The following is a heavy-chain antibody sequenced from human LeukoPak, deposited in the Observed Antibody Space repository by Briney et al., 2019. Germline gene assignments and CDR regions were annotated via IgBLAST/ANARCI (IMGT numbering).Heavy chain of an antibody. Sequence: GASVKVSCKASEYTFTSYYIHWVRQAPGQGLEWVGIINPSGGSTSYVQKFQARVTMTRDTSTTTVYMELSSLRSEDTAVYYCARDASITMIPNLGFDFWGQGTLVTVSS. J-gene: IGHJ4*02. D-gene: IGHD3-22*01. CDR2: INPSGGST. V-gene: IGHV1-46*01. CDR3: ARDASITMIPNLGFDF. CDR1: EYTFTSYY.